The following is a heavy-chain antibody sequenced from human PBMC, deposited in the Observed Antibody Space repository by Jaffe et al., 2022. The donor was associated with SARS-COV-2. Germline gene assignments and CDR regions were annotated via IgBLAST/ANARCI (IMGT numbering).Heavy chain of an antibody. V-gene: IGHV4-39*02. D-gene: IGHD6-19*01. CDR2: IYYSGST. J-gene: IGHJ4*02. Sequence: QLQLQESGPGLVKPSETLSLTCTVSGGSISSSSYYWGWIRQPPGKGLEWIGSIYYSGSTYYNPSLKSRVTISVDTSKNQFSLKLSSVTAADTAVYYCAREGAHSSGWEGLGYWGQGTLVTVSS. CDR3: AREGAHSSGWEGLGY. CDR1: GGSISSSSYY.